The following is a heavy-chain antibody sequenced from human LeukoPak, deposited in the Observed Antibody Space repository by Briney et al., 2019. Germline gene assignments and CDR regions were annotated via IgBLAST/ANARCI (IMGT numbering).Heavy chain of an antibody. Sequence: GGSLRLSCAATGFTFTNYWMSWFRQAPGKGLEWVADIKYDGKEKQYGDSVKGRFAISRDNAKNSVSLKMNSLRADDTAVYFCARYLNSGPEDFWGRGTLVTVSS. CDR2: IKYDGKEK. D-gene: IGHD1-26*01. CDR1: GFTFTNYW. V-gene: IGHV3-7*01. J-gene: IGHJ4*02. CDR3: ARYLNSGPEDF.